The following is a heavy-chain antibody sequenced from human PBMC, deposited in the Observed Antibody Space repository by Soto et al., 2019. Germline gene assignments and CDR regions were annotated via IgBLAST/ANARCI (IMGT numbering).Heavy chain of an antibody. V-gene: IGHV3-15*07. J-gene: IGHJ6*02. CDR3: TTDSDTAMAYRAYYYYGMDV. Sequence: GGSLRLSCAASGFTFDNAWMNWVRQAPGKGPEWVGRIKTKTDGGTTDYAAPVKGRFTISRDDSKNTLYLQMNSLKTEDTAVYYCTTDSDTAMAYRAYYYYGMDVWGQGTTVTVS. CDR1: GFTFDNAW. CDR2: IKTKTDGGTT. D-gene: IGHD5-18*01.